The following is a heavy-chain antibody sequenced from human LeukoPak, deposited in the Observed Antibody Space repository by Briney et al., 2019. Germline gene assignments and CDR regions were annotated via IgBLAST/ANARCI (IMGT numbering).Heavy chain of an antibody. CDR3: ARGPRNRPGVITPGGGY. CDR2: INHSGST. CDR1: GGSFSGYY. Sequence: SETLSLTCAVYGGSFSGYYWSWIRQPPGKGLEWIGEINHSGSTNYNPSLKSRVTISVDTSKNQFSLKLSSVTAADTAVYYCARGPRNRPGVITPGGGYWGQGTLVTVSS. V-gene: IGHV4-34*01. D-gene: IGHD3-10*01. J-gene: IGHJ4*02.